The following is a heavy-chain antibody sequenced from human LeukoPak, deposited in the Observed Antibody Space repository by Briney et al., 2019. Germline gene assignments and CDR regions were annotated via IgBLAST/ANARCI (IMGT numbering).Heavy chain of an antibody. CDR2: IRQDGSDK. CDR1: GFTFSTYW. CDR3: ARDGGSAMPFDY. Sequence: GGSLRLSCAASGFTFSTYWMSWVRQAPGKGLEWVANIRQDGSDKYYVDSVKGRFTISRDNAKNSLYLQMNSLGAEDTAVYYCARDGGSAMPFDYWGQGTLATVSS. V-gene: IGHV3-7*01. D-gene: IGHD2-2*01. J-gene: IGHJ4*02.